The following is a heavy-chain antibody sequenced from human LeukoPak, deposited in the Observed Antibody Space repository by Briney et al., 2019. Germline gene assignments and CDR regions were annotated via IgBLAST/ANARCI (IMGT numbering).Heavy chain of an antibody. J-gene: IGHJ4*02. CDR1: GFTFSSYW. CDR2: IKQDGSEK. D-gene: IGHD6-13*01. V-gene: IGHV3-7*01. Sequence: GGSLRLSCAASGFTFSSYWMSWVRQAPGKGLEWVANIKQDGSEKYYVDSVKGRFTISRDNAKNSLYLQMNSLRAEDTAAYYCARESGSSSWYEGEHFDYWGQGTLVTVFS. CDR3: ARESGSSSWYEGEHFDY.